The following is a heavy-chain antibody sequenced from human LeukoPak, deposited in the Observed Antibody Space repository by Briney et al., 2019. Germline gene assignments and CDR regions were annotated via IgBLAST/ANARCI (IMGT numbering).Heavy chain of an antibody. V-gene: IGHV4-61*01. J-gene: IGHJ4*02. Sequence: PSETLSLTCTVSGGSISSSSYYWSWIRQPPGKGLEWIGYIYYSGSTNYNPSLKSRVTISVDTSKNQFSLKLSSVTAADTAVYYCARTYPNSYGFGRDSDYWGQGTLVTVSS. CDR1: GGSISSSSYY. D-gene: IGHD5-18*01. CDR2: IYYSGST. CDR3: ARTYPNSYGFGRDSDY.